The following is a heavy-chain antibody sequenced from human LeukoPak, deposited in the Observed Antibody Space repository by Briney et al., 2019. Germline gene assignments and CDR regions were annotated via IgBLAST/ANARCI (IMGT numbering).Heavy chain of an antibody. J-gene: IGHJ4*02. V-gene: IGHV3-21*01. CDR3: ASGGIADYFDY. D-gene: IGHD6-13*01. CDR1: GFTFSSYS. CDR2: ISSSSSYI. Sequence: PGGSLRLSCAASGFTFSSYSMNWVRQAPGKGLEWVSSISSSSSYIYYADSMKGRFTISRDNAKNSLYLQMNSLRAEDTAVYYCASGGIADYFDYWGQGTLVTVSS.